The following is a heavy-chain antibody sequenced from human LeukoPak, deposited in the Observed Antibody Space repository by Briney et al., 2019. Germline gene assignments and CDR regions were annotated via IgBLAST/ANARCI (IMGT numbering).Heavy chain of an antibody. CDR1: GFTFSAYN. Sequence: GGSLRLSCAASGFTFSAYNMNWVRQAPGKGLEWVSYISSSSTIYCADSVQGRFTISRDNAKNSLYLQMNSLRAEDTAVYFCARGIKESDYYYYYYMDVWGKGTTVTVSS. V-gene: IGHV3-69-1*01. J-gene: IGHJ6*03. D-gene: IGHD1-14*01. CDR2: ISSSSTI. CDR3: ARGIKESDYYYYYYMDV.